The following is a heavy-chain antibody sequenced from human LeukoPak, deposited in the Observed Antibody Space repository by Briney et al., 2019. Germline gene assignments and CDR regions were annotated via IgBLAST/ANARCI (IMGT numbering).Heavy chain of an antibody. Sequence: GRSLRLSCAASGFTFSSYGMHWVRQAPGKGLEWVAVISYDGSNKYYADSVKGRFTISRDNSKNTLYLQMNSLRAEDTAVYYCAKDLASSIAVAGYYFDYWGQGTLVTVSS. CDR2: ISYDGSNK. CDR3: AKDLASSIAVAGYYFDY. D-gene: IGHD6-19*01. CDR1: GFTFSSYG. J-gene: IGHJ4*02. V-gene: IGHV3-30*18.